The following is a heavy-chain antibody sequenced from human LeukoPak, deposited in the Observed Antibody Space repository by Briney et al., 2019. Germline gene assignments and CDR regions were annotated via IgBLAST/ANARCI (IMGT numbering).Heavy chain of an antibody. Sequence: PGGSLRLSCAASGFTFSSYGMHWIRQPPGKGLEWIGEINHSGSTNYNPSLKSRVTISVDTSKNQFSLKLSSVTAADTAVYYCARSLEREYYFDYWGQGTLVTVSS. D-gene: IGHD3-10*01. CDR2: INHSGST. CDR3: ARSLEREYYFDY. V-gene: IGHV4-34*01. CDR1: GFTFSSYG. J-gene: IGHJ4*02.